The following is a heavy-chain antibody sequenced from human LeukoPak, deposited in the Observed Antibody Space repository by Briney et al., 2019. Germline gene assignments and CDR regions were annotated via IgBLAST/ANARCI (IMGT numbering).Heavy chain of an antibody. V-gene: IGHV4-34*01. D-gene: IGHD3-3*01. Sequence: PSETLSLTCAVYGGSFSGYYWSWIRQPPGKGLEWIGEINHSGDTNYSPSLKSRVTISVDSSKTQFSLKLSSVTAADTAVFYCARWREGYFDNWGQGTLVTVSS. J-gene: IGHJ4*02. CDR3: ARWREGYFDN. CDR2: INHSGDT. CDR1: GGSFSGYY.